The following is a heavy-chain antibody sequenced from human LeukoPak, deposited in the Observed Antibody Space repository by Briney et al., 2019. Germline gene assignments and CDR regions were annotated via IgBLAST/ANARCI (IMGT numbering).Heavy chain of an antibody. CDR3: ARDPNGSGYYRPYYFDY. CDR2: ISSGSTI. V-gene: IGHV3-11*01. D-gene: IGHD3-22*01. Sequence: NPGGSLRLSCAASGFTFSDYYMSWIRQAPGKGLEWVSFISSGSTIFYSDSVKGRFTISRDNAKNSLYLQMNSLRAEDTAVYYCARDPNGSGYYRPYYFDYWGQGTLVTVSS. CDR1: GFTFSDYY. J-gene: IGHJ4*02.